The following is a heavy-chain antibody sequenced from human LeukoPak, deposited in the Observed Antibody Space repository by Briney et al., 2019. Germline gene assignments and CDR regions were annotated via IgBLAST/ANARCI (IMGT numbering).Heavy chain of an antibody. D-gene: IGHD1-14*01. J-gene: IGHJ4*02. Sequence: GGSLRLSCAASGFTFGSYEFNWVRQAPGKGLEWVSYISSSGSIIFYADSVKGRFTISRDNAKKSLYLQMNSLRAEDTAIYYCARGVIPPPYWGQGTLVTVSS. V-gene: IGHV3-48*03. CDR3: ARGVIPPPY. CDR2: ISSSGSII. CDR1: GFTFGSYE.